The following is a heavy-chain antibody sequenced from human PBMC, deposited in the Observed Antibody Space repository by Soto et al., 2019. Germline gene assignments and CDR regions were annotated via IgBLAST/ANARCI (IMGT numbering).Heavy chain of an antibody. V-gene: IGHV1-18*01. CDR3: ARGRYGDY. Sequence: QVHLLQSGAEVKKPGASVKVSCKGSGYAFTTYGNTWVRQAPGQGLEWLGWISAHNGNTNYAQKLEGRVTVTRDTATSRAYMELRSLRSAVTAVYYCARGRYGDYWGQGALVTVSS. J-gene: IGHJ4*02. D-gene: IGHD1-1*01. CDR2: ISAHNGNT. CDR1: GYAFTTYG.